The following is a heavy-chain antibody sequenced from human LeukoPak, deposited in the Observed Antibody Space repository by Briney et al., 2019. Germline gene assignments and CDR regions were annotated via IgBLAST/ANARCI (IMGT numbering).Heavy chain of an antibody. D-gene: IGHD3-3*01. J-gene: IGHJ6*02. Sequence: PGGSLRLSCAASGFTFSSYAMSWVRQAPGKGLEWVANIKEDGSEKYYVDSVKGRFTISRDNAKNSLYLEMNSLRVEDTAVYYCARPKKDFWSGRFYVYHVLGVWGQGTTVTVSS. CDR2: IKEDGSEK. CDR3: ARPKKDFWSGRFYVYHVLGV. CDR1: GFTFSSYA. V-gene: IGHV3-7*01.